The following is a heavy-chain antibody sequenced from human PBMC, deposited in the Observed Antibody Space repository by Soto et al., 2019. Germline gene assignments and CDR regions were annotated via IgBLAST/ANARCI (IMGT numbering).Heavy chain of an antibody. D-gene: IGHD3-22*01. CDR3: AGSSPYYYDSSGPWAGNWFDP. V-gene: IGHV4-38-2*01. J-gene: IGHJ5*02. CDR2: IYHSGST. CDR1: GYSISSGYY. Sequence: PSETLSLTCAVSGYSISSGYYCGWIRQPPGKGLEWIGSIYHSGSTYYNLSLKSRVTISVDTSKNQFSLKLSSVTAADTAVYYCAGSSPYYYDSSGPWAGNWFDPWGQGTLVTVSS.